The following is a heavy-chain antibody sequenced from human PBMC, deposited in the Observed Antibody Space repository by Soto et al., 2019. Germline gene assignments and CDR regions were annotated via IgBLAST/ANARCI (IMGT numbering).Heavy chain of an antibody. CDR3: ARVRGSSPVVPDAIDY. J-gene: IGHJ4*01. Sequence: ASVKVSCKASGYSFSSYTITWVRQAPGQGLQWMGWISPYSGFTNYPQNFQGRVSMTTDPSTTTAYMELRSLRSDDTAFYYCARVRGSSPVVPDAIDYWGHVPLVPVPS. CDR1: GYSFSSYT. V-gene: IGHV1-18*04. CDR2: ISPYSGFT. D-gene: IGHD2-2*01.